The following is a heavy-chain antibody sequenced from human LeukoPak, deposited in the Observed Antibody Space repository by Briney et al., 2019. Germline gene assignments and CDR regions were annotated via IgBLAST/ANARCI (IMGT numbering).Heavy chain of an antibody. CDR3: ARGGHTSSWYIDY. CDR1: GFTVSSRY. D-gene: IGHD6-13*01. J-gene: IGHJ4*02. Sequence: GGSLRLYCAASGFTVSSRYMSWVRQATGKGLEWVAVTSYDGGNKYYADSVKGRFTISRDNPKNTLYLQLNSLRDEDTAVYYCARGGHTSSWYIDYRGQGTLVTVSS. CDR2: TSYDGGNK. V-gene: IGHV3-30-3*01.